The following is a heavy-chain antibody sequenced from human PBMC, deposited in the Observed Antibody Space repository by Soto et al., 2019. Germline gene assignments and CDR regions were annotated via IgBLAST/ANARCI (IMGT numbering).Heavy chain of an antibody. D-gene: IGHD6-13*01. CDR1: GGSISSGDYY. CDR3: ARTSAAGKYYYGMDV. CDR2: IYYSGST. V-gene: IGHV4-30-4*01. Sequence: PSETLSLTCTVSGGSISSGDYYWSWIRQPPGKGLEWIGYIYYSGSTYYNPSLKSRVTISVDTSKNQFSLKLSSVTAADTAVYYCARTSAAGKYYYGMDVWGQGTTVTV. J-gene: IGHJ6*02.